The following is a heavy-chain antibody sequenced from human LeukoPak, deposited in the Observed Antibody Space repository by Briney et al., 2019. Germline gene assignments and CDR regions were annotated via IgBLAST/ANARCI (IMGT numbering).Heavy chain of an antibody. Sequence: GGSLRLSCAASGFTFTDYAMTWVRQAPGRGLEWVSAILATRGNTYYTDSVKGRFTVSRDNSRNTLYLQMNSLRAEDTAVYYCARDMVAGLPYYYYGMDVWGQGTTVTVSS. CDR3: ARDMVAGLPYYYYGMDV. V-gene: IGHV3-23*01. D-gene: IGHD6-19*01. CDR1: GFTFTDYA. CDR2: ILATRGNT. J-gene: IGHJ6*02.